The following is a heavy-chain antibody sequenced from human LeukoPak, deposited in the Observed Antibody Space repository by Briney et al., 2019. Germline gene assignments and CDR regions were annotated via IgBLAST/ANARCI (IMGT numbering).Heavy chain of an antibody. CDR2: ISGSGGST. D-gene: IGHD4-11*01. Sequence: GGSLRLSCAASGFTFSSYAMSWVRQAPGKGLEWISTISGSGGSTYYVDSVKGRFTISRDNSKNALYLQMNSLRAEDTAIYYCAKDQQSISYSPWGQGTLVTVSS. CDR3: AKDQQSISYSP. J-gene: IGHJ5*02. CDR1: GFTFSSYA. V-gene: IGHV3-23*01.